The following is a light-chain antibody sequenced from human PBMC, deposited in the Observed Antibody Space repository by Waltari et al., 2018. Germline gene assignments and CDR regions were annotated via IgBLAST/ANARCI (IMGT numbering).Light chain of an antibody. V-gene: IGLV6-57*01. CDR2: EDS. J-gene: IGLJ3*02. CDR1: GGRLASTH. CDR3: QSYDANNWV. Sequence: FILAQPHSVSGSPGKTVTISCTCSGGRLASTHVQWYQQRPGSSPTALIYEDSQRPSGVPDRFAGSVDSSSNSASLTISGLRTEDEADYYCQSYDANNWVFGGGTKLTVL.